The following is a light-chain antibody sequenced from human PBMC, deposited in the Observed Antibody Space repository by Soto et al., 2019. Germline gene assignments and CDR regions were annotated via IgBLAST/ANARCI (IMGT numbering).Light chain of an antibody. CDR2: DAS. V-gene: IGKV3-15*01. Sequence: EIVMTQSPATLSVSPGERATLSCRASQSVSSNFAWYQQKPGQAPRLLIYDASTRATGIPARFSGSGSGTDFTLTISRLEPEDFAVYYCQQYGRSGTFGQGTKVDIK. CDR1: QSVSSN. CDR3: QQYGRSGT. J-gene: IGKJ1*01.